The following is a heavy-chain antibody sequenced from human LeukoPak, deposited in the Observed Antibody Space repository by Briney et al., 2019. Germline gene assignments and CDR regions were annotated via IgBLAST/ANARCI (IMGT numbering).Heavy chain of an antibody. Sequence: PGGSLRLSCAASGFTFSDSYMSWIRQAPGKGLEWVSYISSSSTYTEYAGSVKGRFTISRDNAKNSLYLQMNSLRAEDTAVYYCAKVIREVDMSHDYWGQGALVTVSS. CDR3: AKVIREVDMSHDY. V-gene: IGHV3-11*05. CDR2: ISSSSTYT. D-gene: IGHD5-24*01. CDR1: GFTFSDSY. J-gene: IGHJ4*02.